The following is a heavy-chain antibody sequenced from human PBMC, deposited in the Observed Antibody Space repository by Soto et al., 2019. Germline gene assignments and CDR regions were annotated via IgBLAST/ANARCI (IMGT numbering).Heavy chain of an antibody. CDR2: ISGSGGST. CDR1: GFTFSSYA. J-gene: IGHJ6*02. D-gene: IGHD3-10*01. Sequence: PGGSLRLSCAASGFTFSSYAMSWVRQAPGKGLEWVSAISGSGGSTYYADSVKGRFTISRDNSKNTLYLQMNSLRAEDTAVYYCAKDLYYYGSGSYYNPVSWGMDVWGQGTTVTVSS. V-gene: IGHV3-23*01. CDR3: AKDLYYYGSGSYYNPVSWGMDV.